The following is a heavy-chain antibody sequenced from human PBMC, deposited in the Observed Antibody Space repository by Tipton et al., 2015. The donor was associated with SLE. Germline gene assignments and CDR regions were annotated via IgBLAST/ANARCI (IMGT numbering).Heavy chain of an antibody. CDR3: ARDRGYTMDV. CDR1: GFTFTSYG. V-gene: IGHV3-74*03. D-gene: IGHD3-16*02. Sequence: SLRLSCVGSGFTFTSYGISWVRQAPGKGLVWVSHINGDGSSTTYADSVKGRFTISRDNAKNTLYLQMNGLRVEDTAVYYCARDRGYTMDVWGQGTTVTVSS. J-gene: IGHJ6*02. CDR2: INGDGSST.